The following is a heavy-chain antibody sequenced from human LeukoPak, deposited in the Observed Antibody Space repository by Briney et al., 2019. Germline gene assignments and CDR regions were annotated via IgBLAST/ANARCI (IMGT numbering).Heavy chain of an antibody. D-gene: IGHD6-13*01. CDR3: ASSSSWYYYYYYMDV. CDR2: ISGSGGST. J-gene: IGHJ6*03. CDR1: GFTFSSYA. Sequence: GGSLRLSCAASGFTFSSYAMSWVRQAPGKGLEWVSAISGSGGSTYYADSVKGRFTISRDNSKNTLYLQMNSLRAEDTAVYYCASSSSWYYYYYYMDVWGKGTTVTVSS. V-gene: IGHV3-23*01.